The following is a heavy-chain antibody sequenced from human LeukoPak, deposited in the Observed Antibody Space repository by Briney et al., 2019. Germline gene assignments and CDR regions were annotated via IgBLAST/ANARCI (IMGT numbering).Heavy chain of an antibody. CDR2: ISNDGSNK. V-gene: IGHV3-30*18. CDR3: AKDGFCSSAGCYPHHFDP. J-gene: IGHJ5*02. CDR1: GFTFSPYA. Sequence: PGGSLRLSCAASGFTFSPYAMHWVRQAPGKGLEWVALISNDGSNKYYADSVEGRFTISRDNSKNTLDLQMNSLRAEDTAVYYCAKDGFCSSAGCYPHHFDPWGQGTLVTVSS. D-gene: IGHD2-2*01.